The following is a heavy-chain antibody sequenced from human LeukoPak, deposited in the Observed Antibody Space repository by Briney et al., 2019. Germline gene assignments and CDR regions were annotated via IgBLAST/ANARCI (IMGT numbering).Heavy chain of an antibody. CDR2: IRSKAYGGTT. V-gene: IGHV3-49*04. CDR1: GFTFGDYA. Sequence: PGGSLRLSCTASGFTFGDYAMSWVRQAPGKGLEWVGFIRSKAYGGTTEYAASVKGRFTISRDDSKSIAYLQMNSLKTEDTAVYYCTRDQWLVRSSFDYLGQGTLVTVSS. J-gene: IGHJ4*02. CDR3: TRDQWLVRSSFDY. D-gene: IGHD6-19*01.